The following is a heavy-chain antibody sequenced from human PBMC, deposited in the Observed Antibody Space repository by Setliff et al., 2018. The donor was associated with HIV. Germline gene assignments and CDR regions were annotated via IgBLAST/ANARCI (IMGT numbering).Heavy chain of an antibody. CDR3: ARDRGYCSGGSCLSAEYFQH. Sequence: PGGSLRLSCAASGFTFSSYSMSWVRQAPGKGLEWVSSISSSSSFIYYADSVKGRFTISRDNAKNSLYLQMNSLRAEDTAVYYCARDRGYCSGGSCLSAEYFQHWGRGTLVTVSS. D-gene: IGHD2-15*01. J-gene: IGHJ1*01. CDR2: ISSSSSFI. CDR1: GFTFSSYS. V-gene: IGHV3-21*01.